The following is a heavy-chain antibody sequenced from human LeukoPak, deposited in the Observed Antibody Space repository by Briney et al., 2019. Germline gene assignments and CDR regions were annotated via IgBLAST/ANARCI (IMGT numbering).Heavy chain of an antibody. V-gene: IGHV3-9*01. CDR1: GFSFEAYG. CDR3: TRVTSWRTGFDY. D-gene: IGHD1-1*01. J-gene: IGHJ4*02. CDR2: ITWNSDDM. Sequence: PGGSLRLSCAASGFSFEAYGMYWVRQAPGKGLEWVSGITWNSDDMAYADSVTGRFTISRANAKNCLYLQMNSLTVEDTALYYCTRVTSWRTGFDYWGQGTLVTVSS.